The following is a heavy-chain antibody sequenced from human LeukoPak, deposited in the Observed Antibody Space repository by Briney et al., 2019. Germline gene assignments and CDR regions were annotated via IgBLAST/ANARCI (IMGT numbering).Heavy chain of an antibody. CDR1: GFTFSSYG. CDR2: IRYDGSNK. V-gene: IGHV3-30*02. J-gene: IGHJ4*02. D-gene: IGHD1-14*01. CDR3: AKDLSGRTLY. Sequence: GGSLRLSCAASGFTFSSYGMHWVRQAPGKGLEWVAFIRYDGSNKYYADSVKGRFTISRDNSKNTLYLLMNSLRAEDTAVYYCAKDLSGRTLYWGQGTLVTVSS.